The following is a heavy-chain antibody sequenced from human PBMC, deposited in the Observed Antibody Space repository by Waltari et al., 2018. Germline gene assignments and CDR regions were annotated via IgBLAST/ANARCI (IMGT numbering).Heavy chain of an antibody. CDR3: ARGGSGYPFDY. V-gene: IGHV3-48*01. D-gene: IGHD3-22*01. J-gene: IGHJ4*02. Sequence: EVQLVESGGGLVQPGGSLRLSCAASGFTFSSYSMNWVRQAPGKGLEWVSYISSSSSTIYSADSVKGLFTISRDNAKNSLYLQMNSLRAEDTAVYYCARGGSGYPFDYWGQGTLVTVSS. CDR2: ISSSSSTI. CDR1: GFTFSSYS.